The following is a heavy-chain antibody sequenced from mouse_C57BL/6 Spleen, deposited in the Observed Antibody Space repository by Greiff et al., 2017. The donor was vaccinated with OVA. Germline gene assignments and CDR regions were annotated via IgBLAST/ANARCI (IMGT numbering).Heavy chain of an antibody. J-gene: IGHJ2*01. V-gene: IGHV1-26*01. CDR3: ERLGRVFDY. CDR2: INPNNGGT. D-gene: IGHD4-1*01. CDR1: GYTFTDYY. Sequence: VQLQQSGPELVKPGASVKISCKASGYTFTDYYMNWVKQSHGKSLEWIGDINPNNGGTSYNQKFKGKATLTVDKSSSTAYMELRSLTSEDSAVYYCERLGRVFDYWGQGTPLTVSS.